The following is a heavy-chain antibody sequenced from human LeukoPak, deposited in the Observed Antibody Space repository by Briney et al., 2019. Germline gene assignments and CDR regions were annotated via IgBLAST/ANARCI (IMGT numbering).Heavy chain of an antibody. CDR2: VKEDGSEK. CDR1: GFSFTTYW. CDR3: ARGYSYLDY. Sequence: GGSLRLSCAVSGFSFTTYWMTWVRQAPGKGLEWVASVKEDGSEKYLVDSVKGRFSISRDNAKNSLFLQLNSLSAEDTAAYYCARGYSYLDYWGQGTLVTVSS. V-gene: IGHV3-7*05. J-gene: IGHJ4*02. D-gene: IGHD1-26*01.